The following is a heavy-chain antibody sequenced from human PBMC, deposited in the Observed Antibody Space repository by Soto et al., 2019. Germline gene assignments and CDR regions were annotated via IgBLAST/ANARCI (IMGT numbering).Heavy chain of an antibody. CDR2: INAGNGNT. Sequence: GASVKVSCKSPGYTFINYALHWVRQAPGQRPEWMGWINAGNGNTKYSQKFQGRVTITRDTSASTAYMELSSLRSEDTAVYYCARAVAVPADFDYWGQGTLVTVSS. V-gene: IGHV1-3*01. D-gene: IGHD6-19*01. J-gene: IGHJ4*02. CDR3: ARAVAVPADFDY. CDR1: GYTFINYA.